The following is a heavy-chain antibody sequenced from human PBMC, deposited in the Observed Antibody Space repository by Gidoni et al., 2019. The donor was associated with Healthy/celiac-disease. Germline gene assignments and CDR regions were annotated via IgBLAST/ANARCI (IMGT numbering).Heavy chain of an antibody. V-gene: IGHV3-23*01. CDR1: GFTFSSDD. CDR2: IMGSCGST. CDR3: AKDLSWFRRYYYGMDV. D-gene: IGHD6-13*01. J-gene: IGHJ6*02. Sequence: EVQLLESGGGLVQPGGSLRLSCADSGFTFSSDDMIWVRQAPGKGLEWVSAIMGSCGSTYYADSVKGRFTISRDNSKNTLYLQMNSLRAEDTAVYYCAKDLSWFRRYYYGMDVWGQGTTVTVSS.